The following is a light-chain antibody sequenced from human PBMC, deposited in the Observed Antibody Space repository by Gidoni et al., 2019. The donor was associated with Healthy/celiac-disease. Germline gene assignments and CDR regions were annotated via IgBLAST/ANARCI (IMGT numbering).Light chain of an antibody. J-gene: IGKJ5*01. CDR1: QSVSST. Sequence: EIVMTQSPATLSVSPGERATLSCRASQSVSSTVAWYQQKPGQAPRLLIYGASTRAPGIPARFSGSGSGTEFTLTISSLQSEDFAVYYCQQYNNWPPITFGQGTRLEIK. V-gene: IGKV3-15*01. CDR2: GAS. CDR3: QQYNNWPPIT.